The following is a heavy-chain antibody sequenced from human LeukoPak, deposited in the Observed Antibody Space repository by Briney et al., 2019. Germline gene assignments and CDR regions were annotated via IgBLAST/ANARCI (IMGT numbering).Heavy chain of an antibody. CDR3: ARQTFGVLYFDS. CDR2: IYNSGST. V-gene: IGHV4-61*02. J-gene: IGHJ4*02. Sequence: SQTLSLTCVVSGGSISRGSYYWNWIRQPAGKGLEWMGRIYNSGSTNYNPSLKSRVTISADMSRNQLSLQLTSVTAADTAVYYCARQTFGVLYFDSWGQGTLVTVSS. CDR1: GGSISRGSYY. D-gene: IGHD3-10*01.